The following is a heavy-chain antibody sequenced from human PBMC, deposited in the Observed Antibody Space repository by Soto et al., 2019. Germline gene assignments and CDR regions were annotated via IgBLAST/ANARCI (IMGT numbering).Heavy chain of an antibody. CDR1: GFTFGSNW. Sequence: EVQLVESGGGLVQPGGSLRLSCAASGFTFGSNWMSWVRQAPGKGLEWVANIKRDGSEKYYVDSVKGRFTISRDNAKNTLYLQMNILRADDTAVYYCASLEWESTGYADYWGHGTLVTVSS. CDR3: ASLEWESTGYADY. V-gene: IGHV3-7*03. D-gene: IGHD3-3*01. CDR2: IKRDGSEK. J-gene: IGHJ4*01.